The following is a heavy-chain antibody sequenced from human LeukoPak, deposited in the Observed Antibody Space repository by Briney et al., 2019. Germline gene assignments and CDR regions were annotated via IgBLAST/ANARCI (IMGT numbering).Heavy chain of an antibody. Sequence: GGSLRLSCAASGFTFSNYAMRWVRQAPGKGLEWVSGISGSGDSTYYADSVKGRFTISRGNSRNTLSLHMNSLRAEDTAVYFCAKHAGGHDLDALDIWGQGTMVTVSS. CDR2: ISGSGDST. J-gene: IGHJ3*02. CDR3: AKHAGGHDLDALDI. V-gene: IGHV3-23*01. D-gene: IGHD2-2*01. CDR1: GFTFSNYA.